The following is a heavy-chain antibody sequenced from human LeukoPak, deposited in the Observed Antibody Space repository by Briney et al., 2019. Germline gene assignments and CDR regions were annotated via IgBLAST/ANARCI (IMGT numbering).Heavy chain of an antibody. Sequence: SETLSLTCSVSGGSISSSSYYWRWIRQPPEKALEWIGRIYYSGSTYYNPSLKRRVTISVDTSRNQFSLKLSSVTAADTAVYYCTTRDYVNAFDIWGQGTMVTVSS. CDR1: GGSISSSSYY. V-gene: IGHV4-39*07. D-gene: IGHD3-10*02. J-gene: IGHJ3*02. CDR3: TTRDYVNAFDI. CDR2: IYYSGST.